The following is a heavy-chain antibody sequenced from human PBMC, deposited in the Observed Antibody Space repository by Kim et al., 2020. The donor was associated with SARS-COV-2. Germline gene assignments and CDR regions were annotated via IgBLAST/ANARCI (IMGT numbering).Heavy chain of an antibody. Sequence: YNHPSLKSLIHISVDTPKTRFSLRLSSVTAADTAVYYCARLGSGWFFDYWGQGTLVTVSS. J-gene: IGHJ4*02. D-gene: IGHD6-13*01. CDR3: ARLGSGWFFDY. V-gene: IGHV4-39*01.